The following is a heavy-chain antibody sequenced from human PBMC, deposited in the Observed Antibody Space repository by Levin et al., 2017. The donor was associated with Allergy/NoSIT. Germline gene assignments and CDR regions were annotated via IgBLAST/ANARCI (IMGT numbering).Heavy chain of an antibody. CDR1: GFTFNNAW. Sequence: GGSLRLSCAASGFTFNNAWVTWVRRAPGKGLEWVGHIKSKTDGGTTDHAAPVKGRFTISRDDSKNTLYLQMNSLKTEDTAVYYCTTCVTSGYDYAFDYWGQGTLVTVSS. CDR2: IKSKTDGGTT. D-gene: IGHD5-12*01. CDR3: TTCVTSGYDYAFDY. J-gene: IGHJ4*02. V-gene: IGHV3-15*01.